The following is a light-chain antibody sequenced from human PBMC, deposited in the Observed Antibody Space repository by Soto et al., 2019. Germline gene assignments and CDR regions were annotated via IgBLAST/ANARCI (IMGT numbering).Light chain of an antibody. Sequence: EIVMTQSPATLSVSPGERATLSCRASQYIGSNLAWYQQKPGQAPRLLIYGASTRATGIPARFSGSGSGTEFTLTISSLQPEDVAYYYCQQTYSSPITFGQGTRLEIK. CDR2: GAS. J-gene: IGKJ5*01. CDR3: QQTYSSPIT. V-gene: IGKV3-15*01. CDR1: QYIGSN.